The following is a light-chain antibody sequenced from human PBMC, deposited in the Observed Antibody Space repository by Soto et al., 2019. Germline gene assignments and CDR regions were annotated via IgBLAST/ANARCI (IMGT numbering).Light chain of an antibody. CDR2: LSSDGSH. CDR3: QTWDTGARVV. J-gene: IGLJ2*01. CDR1: SGHRSYA. Sequence: QLVLTQSPSASASLGASVKLTCTLSSGHRSYAIASHQQQPEKGPRYLMKLSSDGSHSKGAGIPDRFSGASSGAERYLTISGLRAEDEADYYCQTWDTGARVVFGGGTELTVL. V-gene: IGLV4-69*01.